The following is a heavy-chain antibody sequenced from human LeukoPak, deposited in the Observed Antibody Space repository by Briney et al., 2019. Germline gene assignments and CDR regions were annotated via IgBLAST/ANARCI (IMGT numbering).Heavy chain of an antibody. CDR2: IYTSGST. CDR1: GGSISSYY. V-gene: IGHV4-4*07. Sequence: SETLSLTCTVSGGSISSYYWSWIRKPAGKGLGWIGRIYTSGSTNYNPSLKSRVTMSVDTSKNQFSLKLSSVTAADTAVYYCARSASYLPFDYWGQGTLVTVSS. J-gene: IGHJ4*02. CDR3: ARSASYLPFDY. D-gene: IGHD1-26*01.